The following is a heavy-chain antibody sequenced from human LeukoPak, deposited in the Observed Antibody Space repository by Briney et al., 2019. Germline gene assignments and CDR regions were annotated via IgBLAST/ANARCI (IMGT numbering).Heavy chain of an antibody. CDR3: ARGKNYYDSSGYYYPFDY. Sequence: PGGSLRLSCAASGFTFSSYGMHWVRQAPGKGLEWVSSISSSSSYIYYADSVKGRFTISRDNAKNSLYLQMNSLRAEDTAVYYCARGKNYYDSSGYYYPFDYWGQGTLVTVSS. CDR2: ISSSSSYI. V-gene: IGHV3-21*01. CDR1: GFTFSSYG. D-gene: IGHD3-22*01. J-gene: IGHJ4*02.